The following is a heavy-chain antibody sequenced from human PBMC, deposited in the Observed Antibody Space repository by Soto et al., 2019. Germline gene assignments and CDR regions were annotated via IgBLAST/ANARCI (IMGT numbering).Heavy chain of an antibody. D-gene: IGHD6-13*01. V-gene: IGHV3-30*03. Sequence: PGGSLRLSCAASGFTFSSYGMHWVRQAPGKGLEWVAVISYDGSNKYYADSVKGRFTISRDNSKNTLYLQMNSLRAEDTAVYYCASGSSWYGSASYMDVWGKGTTVTVSS. J-gene: IGHJ6*03. CDR3: ASGSSWYGSASYMDV. CDR1: GFTFSSYG. CDR2: ISYDGSNK.